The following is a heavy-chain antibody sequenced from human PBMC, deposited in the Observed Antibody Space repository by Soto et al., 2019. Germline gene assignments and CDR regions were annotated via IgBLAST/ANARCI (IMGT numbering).Heavy chain of an antibody. J-gene: IGHJ6*02. CDR1: GFTFSSYD. D-gene: IGHD3-3*01. V-gene: IGHV3-13*01. CDR3: ARFFTIFGDRNYYYGMDV. CDR2: IGTAGDT. Sequence: GGSLRLSCAASGFTFSSYDMHWVRQATGKGLEWVSAIGTAGDTYYPGSVKGRFTISRENAKNSLYLQMNSLRAEDTAVYYCARFFTIFGDRNYYYGMDVWGQGTTVTVS.